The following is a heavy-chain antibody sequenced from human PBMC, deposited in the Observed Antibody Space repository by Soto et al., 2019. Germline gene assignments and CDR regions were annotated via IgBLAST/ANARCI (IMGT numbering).Heavy chain of an antibody. V-gene: IGHV3-48*03. CDR2: ISGSTK. CDR1: GFSFGSYA. Sequence: TGGSLRLSCAASGFSFGSYALSWVRQAPGKGLEWVSTISGSTKNYADSVKGRFTISRDNVKNSLYLQMNSLRAEDTAVYYCARVHRNFYYNGMDVWGQGTTVTVSS. CDR3: ARVHRNFYYNGMDV. J-gene: IGHJ6*02.